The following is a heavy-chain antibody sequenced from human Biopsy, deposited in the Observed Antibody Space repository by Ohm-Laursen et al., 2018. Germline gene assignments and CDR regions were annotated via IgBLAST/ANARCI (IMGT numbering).Heavy chain of an antibody. CDR3: ARDFNYDGGGSFNFDY. CDR2: MNPNSGNT. CDR1: GYTFTNYN. D-gene: IGHD3-22*01. V-gene: IGHV1-8*01. Sequence: ASVKVTCKASGYTFTNYNVNWVRQATGQGLEWMGWMNPNSGNTGYAQKFQGRVTMTRNTSISTAYMELSSLTSVDTAVYYCARDFNYDGGGSFNFDYWGQGTLVTVSS. J-gene: IGHJ4*02.